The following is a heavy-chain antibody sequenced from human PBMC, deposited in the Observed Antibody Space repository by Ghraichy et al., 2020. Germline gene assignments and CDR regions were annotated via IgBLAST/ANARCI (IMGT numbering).Heavy chain of an antibody. D-gene: IGHD2-2*01. Sequence: SVKVSCKASGGTFSSYAISWMRQAPGQGLEWMGGIIPIFGTANYAQKFQGRVTITADESTSTAYMELSSLRSEDTAVYYCARDRYRSSTSYTYDAFDIWGQGTMVTVSS. V-gene: IGHV1-69*13. CDR1: GGTFSSYA. CDR2: IIPIFGTA. CDR3: ARDRYRSSTSYTYDAFDI. J-gene: IGHJ3*02.